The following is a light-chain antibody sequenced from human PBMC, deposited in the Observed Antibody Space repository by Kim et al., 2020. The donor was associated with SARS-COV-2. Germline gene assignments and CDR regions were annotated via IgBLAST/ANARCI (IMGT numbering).Light chain of an antibody. V-gene: IGLV2-11*02. Sequence: PGQFVTICSTGSTSVVGVYNYVSWYQKNPGKAPKLMIYAVSERPSGVPDRVSGSKTGNPASLTVSGLQAEDEADYSCCSYAGKYVIFGEGTQLTVL. J-gene: IGLJ2*01. CDR2: AVS. CDR3: CSYAGKYVI. CDR1: TSVVGVYNY.